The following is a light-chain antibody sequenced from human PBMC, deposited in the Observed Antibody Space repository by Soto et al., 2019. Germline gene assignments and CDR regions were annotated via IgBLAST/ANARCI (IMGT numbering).Light chain of an antibody. J-gene: IGKJ3*01. V-gene: IGKV3-15*01. CDR2: GAS. CDR3: DQYNSWPRGT. CDR1: QGVNIN. Sequence: EIMMTQSPGPLSASAGEGATISCTASQGVNINLAWYQQKPGQPPRLLLYGASTRSTGILVRFRGSGSGTEFTPTIISLQSEYCAVYYCDQYNSWPRGTFGAGTKVEIK.